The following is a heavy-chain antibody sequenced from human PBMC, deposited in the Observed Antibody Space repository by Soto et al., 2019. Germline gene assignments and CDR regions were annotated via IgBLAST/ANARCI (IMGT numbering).Heavy chain of an antibody. CDR1: GGSFSGYY. J-gene: IGHJ3*02. D-gene: IGHD1-7*01. V-gene: IGHV4-34*01. CDR3: ARVLVNWNYRAVAFDI. Sequence: SETLSLTCAVYGGSFSGYYWSWIRQPPGKGLEWIGEINHSGSTNYNPSLKSRVTISVDTSKNQFSLKLSSVTAADTAVYYCARVLVNWNYRAVAFDIWGQGPMVTVS. CDR2: INHSGST.